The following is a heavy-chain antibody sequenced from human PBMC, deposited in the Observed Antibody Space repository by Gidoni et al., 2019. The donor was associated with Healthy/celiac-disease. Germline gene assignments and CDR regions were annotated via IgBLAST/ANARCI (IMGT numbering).Heavy chain of an antibody. CDR2: IYHSGST. Sequence: QVQLQESGPGLVKPSGTLSLTCAVSGGSISSSNWWSWVRQPPGKGLEWIGEIYHSGSTNYNPSLKSRVTISVDKSKNQFSLKLSSVTAADTAVYYCARDLYSSDDAYYYYGMDVWGQGTTVTVSS. CDR3: ARDLYSSDDAYYYYGMDV. D-gene: IGHD6-19*01. V-gene: IGHV4-4*02. CDR1: GGSISSSNW. J-gene: IGHJ6*02.